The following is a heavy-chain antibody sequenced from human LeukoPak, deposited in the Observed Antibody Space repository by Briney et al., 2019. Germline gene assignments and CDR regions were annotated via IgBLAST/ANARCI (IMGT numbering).Heavy chain of an antibody. CDR2: INTDGSRT. D-gene: IGHD6-19*01. J-gene: IGHJ4*02. Sequence: GGSLRLSCAASGFTFSSYWIHWVRQAPGKGLVWVSRINTDGSRTTYADSVKGRFTISRDNAKNTLYLQMNSLRAEDTAVYHCAREGAGSGWSGYYDYWGQGTLVTVSS. CDR3: AREGAGSGWSGYYDY. V-gene: IGHV3-74*01. CDR1: GFTFSSYW.